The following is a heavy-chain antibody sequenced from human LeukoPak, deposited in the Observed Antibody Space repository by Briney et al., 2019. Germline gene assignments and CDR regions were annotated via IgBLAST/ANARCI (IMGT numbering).Heavy chain of an antibody. CDR2: IYYSGST. CDR3: ARNSYSSGSYFDY. CDR1: GGSISSSSYY. Sequence: SETLSLTCTVSGGSISSSSYYWGWIRQPPGKGLEWIGSIYYSGSTYYNPSLKSRVTISVDTSKNQFSPKPSSVTAADTAVYYCARNSYSSGSYFDYWGQGTLVTVSS. V-gene: IGHV4-39*01. J-gene: IGHJ4*02. D-gene: IGHD6-19*01.